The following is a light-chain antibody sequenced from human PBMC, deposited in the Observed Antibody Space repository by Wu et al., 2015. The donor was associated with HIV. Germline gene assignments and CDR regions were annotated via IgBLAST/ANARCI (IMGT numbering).Light chain of an antibody. CDR3: HQYGSGYLYR. Sequence: EIVMTQSPGTLSVSPGDRATLSCRASQRISSNLAWYQQKPGQAPRLLIYGASNRAADIPDRFSGSGSGTDFTLTISRLEPEDSAVYYCHQYGSGYLYRFGQGTKLEIK. J-gene: IGKJ2*03. CDR1: QRISSN. CDR2: GAS. V-gene: IGKV3-20*01.